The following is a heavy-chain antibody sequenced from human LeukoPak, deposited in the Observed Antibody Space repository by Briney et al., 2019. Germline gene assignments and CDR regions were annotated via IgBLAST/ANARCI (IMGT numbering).Heavy chain of an antibody. CDR2: IYYSGST. V-gene: IGHV4-39*02. D-gene: IGHD4-17*01. CDR3: ARDGQDYGDYFWYFDY. CDR1: GGSISSSSYY. J-gene: IGHJ4*02. Sequence: SETLSLTCTVSGGSISSSSYYWGWIRQPPGTGLEWIGSIYYSGSTYYNPSLKSRVTISVDTSKNQFSLKLSSVTAADTAVYYCARDGQDYGDYFWYFDYWGQGTLVTVSS.